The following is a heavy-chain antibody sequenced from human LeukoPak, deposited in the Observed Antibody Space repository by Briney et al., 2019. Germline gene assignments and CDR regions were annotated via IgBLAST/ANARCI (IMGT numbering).Heavy chain of an antibody. CDR2: ISSSGSTI. CDR1: GFTFSSYE. CDR3: ARDRSYDILTGYAFDY. Sequence: GGSLRLSCAASGFTFSSYEMNWVRQAPGKGLEWVSYISSSGSTIYYADSVKGRFTISRDNAKNSLYLQMNSLRAEDTALYYCARDRSYDILTGYAFDYWGQGTLVTVSS. D-gene: IGHD3-9*01. J-gene: IGHJ4*02. V-gene: IGHV3-48*03.